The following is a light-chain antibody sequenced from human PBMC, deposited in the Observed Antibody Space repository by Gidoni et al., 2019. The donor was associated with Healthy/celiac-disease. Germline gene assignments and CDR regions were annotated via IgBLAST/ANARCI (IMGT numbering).Light chain of an antibody. CDR1: KSVSRTY. J-gene: IGKJ2*01. Sequence: DIVLTQSPGTLSLSPGERATLYCRASKSVSRTYLAWYQQRPGQAPRLLIYGASSRATGIPDRCSGSGSGTDLTLTISRLEPEECAVYYCQQYCSSRYTFGQGTKLEIK. V-gene: IGKV3-20*01. CDR2: GAS. CDR3: QQYCSSRYT.